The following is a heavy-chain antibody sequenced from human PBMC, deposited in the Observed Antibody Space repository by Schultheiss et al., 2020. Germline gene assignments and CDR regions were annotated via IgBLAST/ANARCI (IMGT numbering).Heavy chain of an antibody. CDR2: IWYDGSNK. D-gene: IGHD6-13*01. J-gene: IGHJ6*02. Sequence: GGSLRLSCAASGFTFSSYGMHWVRQAPGKGLEWVAVIWYDGSNKYYADSVKGRFTISRDNSKNTLYLQMNSLRAEDTAVYYCARRYSSSWYYGMDVWGQGTTVTGS. CDR3: ARRYSSSWYYGMDV. CDR1: GFTFSSYG. V-gene: IGHV3-33*01.